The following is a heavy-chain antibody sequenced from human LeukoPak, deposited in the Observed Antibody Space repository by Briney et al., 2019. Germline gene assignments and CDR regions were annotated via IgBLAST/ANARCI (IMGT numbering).Heavy chain of an antibody. V-gene: IGHV3-23*01. D-gene: IGHD6-25*01. CDR1: GFTFSSYA. Sequence: QAGGSLRLSCAASGFTFSSYAMSWVRQAPGKGLEWVSAISGSGGSTYYADSVKGRFTISRDNSKSTLYLQMNSLRAEDTAVYYCAKGGRVAALRPYYYYYYMDVWGKGTTVTVSS. J-gene: IGHJ6*03. CDR3: AKGGRVAALRPYYYYYYMDV. CDR2: ISGSGGST.